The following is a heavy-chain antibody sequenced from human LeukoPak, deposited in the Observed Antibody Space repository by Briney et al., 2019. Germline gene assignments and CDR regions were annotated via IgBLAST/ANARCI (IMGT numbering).Heavy chain of an antibody. V-gene: IGHV4-59*08. J-gene: IGHJ4*02. Sequence: SETLSLTCTVSGGSISNYFWSWIRQPPGKGLEWIGHMYYSGSSEYNPSLKSRVTMSIDTAKNQFSLKLSSVTAADTAVYYCARGEMATTTTWEPYYFDYWGQGTLVTVSS. CDR3: ARGEMATTTTWEPYYFDY. CDR2: MYYSGSS. CDR1: GGSISNYF. D-gene: IGHD5-24*01.